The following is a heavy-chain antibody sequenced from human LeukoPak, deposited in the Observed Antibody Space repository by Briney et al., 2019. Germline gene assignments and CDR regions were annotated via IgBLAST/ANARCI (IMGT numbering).Heavy chain of an antibody. J-gene: IGHJ4*02. D-gene: IGHD1-20*01. CDR2: IREDESEK. CDR1: GFTFSLYW. V-gene: IGHV3-7*04. CDR3: ARGHNSTLPD. Sequence: GGPLRLSCAASGFTFSLYWMAWVRQAPGKGLEWVANIREDESEKYYVDSVKGRFTISRDNAKNSMYLEMNSLRAEDTAVYYCARGHNSTLPDWGQGSLVTVSS.